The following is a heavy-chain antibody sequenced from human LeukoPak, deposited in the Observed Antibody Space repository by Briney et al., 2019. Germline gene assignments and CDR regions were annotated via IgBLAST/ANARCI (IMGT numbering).Heavy chain of an antibody. CDR3: ARHVSPYYDFWSGYYTDASDI. D-gene: IGHD3-3*01. V-gene: IGHV4-59*08. CDR2: IYYSGST. J-gene: IGHJ3*02. Sequence: PSETLSLTCTVSGGSISSYYWSWIRQPPGKGLEWIGYIYYSGSTNYNPSLKSRVTISVGTSKNQFSLKLSSVTAADTAVYYCARHVSPYYDFWSGYYTDASDIWGQGTMVTVSS. CDR1: GGSISSYY.